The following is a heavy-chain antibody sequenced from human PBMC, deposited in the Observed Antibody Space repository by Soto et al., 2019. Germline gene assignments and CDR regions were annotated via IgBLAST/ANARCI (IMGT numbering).Heavy chain of an antibody. CDR3: ARGPALGD. CDR2: INHSGST. CDR1: GGSFSGYY. J-gene: IGHJ4*02. D-gene: IGHD2-2*01. V-gene: IGHV4-34*01. Sequence: QVQLQQWGAGLLKPSETLSLTCAVYGGSFSGYYWSWIRQPPGKGLEWIGEINHSGSTKYKPSRKSRVTISVDTAKNQFSLKLSSVTAADTALYYCARGPALGDLGQGTLVTVSS.